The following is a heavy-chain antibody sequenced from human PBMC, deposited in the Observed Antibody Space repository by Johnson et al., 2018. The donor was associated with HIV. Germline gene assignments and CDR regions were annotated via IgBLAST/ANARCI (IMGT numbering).Heavy chain of an antibody. D-gene: IGHD1-26*01. CDR2: ISYDGSNK. Sequence: QVQLVESGGGVVQPGRSLRLSCAASGFTFSSYAMHWVRQAPGKGLEWVAVISYDGSNKYYADSVKGRFTISRDNSKNTLYLKMNSLISEDTAVYYCASPSGSSRLAFDIWGQGTMVTVSS. V-gene: IGHV3-30*14. J-gene: IGHJ3*02. CDR1: GFTFSSYA. CDR3: ASPSGSSRLAFDI.